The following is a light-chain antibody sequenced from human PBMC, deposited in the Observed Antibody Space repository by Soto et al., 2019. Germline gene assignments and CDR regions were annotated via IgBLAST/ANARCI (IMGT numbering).Light chain of an antibody. J-gene: IGLJ1*01. CDR3: SSYTSSSTPCV. CDR1: SSDVGNYNY. CDR2: DVS. V-gene: IGLV2-14*03. Sequence: HSALTQPASVSGSPGQSITISCTGTSSDVGNYNYVSWYQHHPGKAPKLMIYDVSNRPSGVSNRFSGSKSGNTASLTISGLQAEDEADYYCSSYTSSSTPCVFGTGTKVTVL.